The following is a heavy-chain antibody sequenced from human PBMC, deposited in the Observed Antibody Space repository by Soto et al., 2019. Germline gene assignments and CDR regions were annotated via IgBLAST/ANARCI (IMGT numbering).Heavy chain of an antibody. CDR2: ISLGGTTI. D-gene: IGHD1-20*01. Sequence: EVQLVESGGGSVQPGGSLRLSCTASGFTFSSYSMNWVRQAPGKGLEWISYISLGGTTIYYADSVKGRFTISRDDAKNSLFLQMNTLRAEDTAVYYCVLDVRQVSSLWGRGTLVTVSS. CDR3: VLDVRQVSSL. V-gene: IGHV3-48*01. J-gene: IGHJ2*01. CDR1: GFTFSSYS.